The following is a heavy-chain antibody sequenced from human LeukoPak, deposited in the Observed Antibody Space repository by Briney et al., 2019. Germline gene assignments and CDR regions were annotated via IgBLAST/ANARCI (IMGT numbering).Heavy chain of an antibody. CDR3: ARVLEAASFDY. D-gene: IGHD6-13*01. V-gene: IGHV3-21*01. Sequence: GGSLRLSCAASGFTFDDYGMSWVRQAPGKGLEWVSSISSSSSYIYYADSVKGRFTISRDNAKNSLYLQMNSLRADDTAVYYCARVLEAASFDYWGQGSPVTVSS. CDR2: ISSSSSYI. J-gene: IGHJ4*02. CDR1: GFTFDDYG.